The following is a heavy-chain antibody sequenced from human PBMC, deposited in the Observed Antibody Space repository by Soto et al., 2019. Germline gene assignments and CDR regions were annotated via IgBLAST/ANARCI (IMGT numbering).Heavy chain of an antibody. Sequence: QVQLVQSGAEVKTPGSSLKVSCKVSGSRFSNYVISWVRQAPGHGLEWLGRIIPIFNSTKDAQSFQGRVTITAEKSTSTAALELSSLRSDDTAVYYCAREGRGKKAGYNGLVSLGYWGQGTLVTVSS. CDR2: IIPIFNST. CDR1: GSRFSNYV. CDR3: AREGRGKKAGYNGLVSLGY. V-gene: IGHV1-69*06. D-gene: IGHD2-2*02. J-gene: IGHJ4*02.